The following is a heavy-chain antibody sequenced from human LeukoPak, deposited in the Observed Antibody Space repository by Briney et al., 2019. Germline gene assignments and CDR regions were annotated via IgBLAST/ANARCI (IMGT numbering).Heavy chain of an antibody. D-gene: IGHD2-15*01. V-gene: IGHV3-7*01. J-gene: IGHJ1*01. Sequence: GGSLRLSCAASGFTFTNYWMTWLRQAPGKGLEWVANIKQDGGAKNYVDSVKGRFTVSRDYAKSSLFLQMNSLRVEDTAVYYCAKGGSHFQHWGQGTLVTVSS. CDR1: GFTFTNYW. CDR2: IKQDGGAK. CDR3: AKGGSHFQH.